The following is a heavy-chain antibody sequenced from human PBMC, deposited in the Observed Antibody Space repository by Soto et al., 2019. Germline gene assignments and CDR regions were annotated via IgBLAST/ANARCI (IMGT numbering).Heavy chain of an antibody. CDR3: ATRSSACDY. J-gene: IGHJ4*02. CDR2: ITTDKGKT. CDR1: GYTFTSYG. V-gene: IGHV1-18*01. Sequence: QVQLVQSGPEVKKPGASVKVSCKTSGYTFTSYGISWVRQAPGQGLEWMGWITTDKGKTTYAQKFQGRVTMTTDTTPSTAYMEPRSLRSDDTAVYYCATRSSACDYCGQGTLVTVSS.